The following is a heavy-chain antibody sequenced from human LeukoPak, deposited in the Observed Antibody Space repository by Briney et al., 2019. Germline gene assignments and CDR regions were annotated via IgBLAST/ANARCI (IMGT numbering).Heavy chain of an antibody. CDR3: ASGVYDYVWGSYRYAPRDAFDI. Sequence: PGGSLRLSCAASGFTFDDYGMSWARQAPGKGLEWASGINWNGGSTGYADSVKGRFTISRDNAKNSLYLQMNSLRAEDTALYYCASGVYDYVWGSYRYAPRDAFDIWGQGTMVTVSS. J-gene: IGHJ3*02. CDR1: GFTFDDYG. V-gene: IGHV3-20*04. CDR2: INWNGGST. D-gene: IGHD3-16*02.